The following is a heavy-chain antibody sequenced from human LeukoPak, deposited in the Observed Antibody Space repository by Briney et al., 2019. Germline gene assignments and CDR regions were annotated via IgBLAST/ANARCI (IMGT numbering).Heavy chain of an antibody. CDR3: ARVNYYDSILGAFDI. D-gene: IGHD3-22*01. CDR2: IIPIFGTA. CDR1: GGTFSSYA. Sequence: ASVKVSCKASGGTFSSYAISWVRQAPGQGLEWMGGIIPIFGTANYAQKFQGRVTITADESTSTAYMELSSLRSEDTAVYYCARVNYYDSILGAFDIWGQGTMVTVSS. V-gene: IGHV1-69*13. J-gene: IGHJ3*02.